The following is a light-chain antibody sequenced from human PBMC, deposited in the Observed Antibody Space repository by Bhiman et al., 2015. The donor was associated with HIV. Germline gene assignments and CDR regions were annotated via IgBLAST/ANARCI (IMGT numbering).Light chain of an antibody. CDR3: SSYTSTTTWV. J-gene: IGLJ3*02. V-gene: IGLV1-40*01. CDR2: GNT. Sequence: QYVLTQPPSVSGAPGQRVTISCTGSSSNIGAGYDVHWYQQLPGTAPKVLIYGNTNRPSGVSDRFSGSKSGNTASLTISGLQPEDEADYYCSSYTSTTTWVFGGGTKLTVL. CDR1: SSNIGAGYD.